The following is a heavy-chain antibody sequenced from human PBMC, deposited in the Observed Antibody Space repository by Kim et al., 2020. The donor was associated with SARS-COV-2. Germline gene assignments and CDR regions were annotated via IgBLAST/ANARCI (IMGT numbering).Heavy chain of an antibody. CDR2: INTNTGNP. Sequence: VSVKVSCKASGYTFTSYAMNWVRQAPGQGLEWMGWINTNTGNPTYAQGFTGRFVFSLDTSVSTAYLQISSLKAEDTAVYYCARGDILTGYYPHYYYYGMDVWGQGTTVTVCS. J-gene: IGHJ6*02. CDR3: ARGDILTGYYPHYYYYGMDV. D-gene: IGHD3-9*01. CDR1: GYTFTSYA. V-gene: IGHV7-4-1*02.